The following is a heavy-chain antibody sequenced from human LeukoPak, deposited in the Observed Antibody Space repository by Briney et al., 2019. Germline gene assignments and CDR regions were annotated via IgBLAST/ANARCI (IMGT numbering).Heavy chain of an antibody. CDR3: ARWRGSTSERSDY. CDR1: GFTFSSHA. D-gene: IGHD2-2*01. Sequence: GGSLRLSCAASGFTFSSHAVSWVRQAPGKGLEWVSAISDSGGTTYYADSVKGRFTISRDNSKNTLYLQMDSLRVEDTATYYCARWRGSTSERSDYWGQGTLVTVSS. V-gene: IGHV3-23*01. CDR2: ISDSGGTT. J-gene: IGHJ4*02.